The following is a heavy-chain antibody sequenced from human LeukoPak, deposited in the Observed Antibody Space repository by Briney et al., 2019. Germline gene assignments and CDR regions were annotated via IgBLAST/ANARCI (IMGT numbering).Heavy chain of an antibody. J-gene: IGHJ4*02. Sequence: ASVKVSCKVSGYSLTELSTHWVRQAPGKGLEWMGGFDPGNGETIFTKNFQGRVTMTDDTSTDTAYMELSSLRSEDTAVYYCTGGTFYRLLDYWGQGTLVTASS. CDR2: FDPGNGET. CDR1: GYSLTELS. CDR3: TGGTFYRLLDY. V-gene: IGHV1-24*01. D-gene: IGHD2/OR15-2a*01.